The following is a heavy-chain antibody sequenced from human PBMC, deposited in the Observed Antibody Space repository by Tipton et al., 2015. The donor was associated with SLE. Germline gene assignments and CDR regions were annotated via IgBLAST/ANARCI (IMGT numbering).Heavy chain of an antibody. V-gene: IGHV4-30-2*06. CDR1: GASISSDGSF. Sequence: TLSLTCTVSGASISSDGSFWTWIRQSPGKGLEWIGEINRSGTTNYITSLKSRVTISLDTSKNQFSLSLKSVTAEDTALFYCAKDRGDSSAWSDWKFDVWGRGTLVTVSS. J-gene: IGHJ2*01. CDR3: AKDRGDSSAWSDWKFDV. CDR2: INRSGTT. D-gene: IGHD6-13*01.